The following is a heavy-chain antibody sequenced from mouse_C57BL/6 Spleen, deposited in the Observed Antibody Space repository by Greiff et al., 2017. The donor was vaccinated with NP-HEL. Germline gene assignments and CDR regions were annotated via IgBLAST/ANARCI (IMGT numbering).Heavy chain of an antibody. CDR3: TRDDGYDGAY. D-gene: IGHD2-2*01. J-gene: IGHJ3*01. CDR1: GYSITSGYY. V-gene: IGHV3-6*01. CDR2: ISYDGSN. Sequence: EVQLQESGPGLVKPSQSLSLTCSVTGYSITSGYYWNWIRQFPGNKLEWMGYISYDGSNNYNPSLKNRISITRDTSKNQFFLKLNSVTTEDTATYYCTRDDGYDGAYWGQGTLVTVSA.